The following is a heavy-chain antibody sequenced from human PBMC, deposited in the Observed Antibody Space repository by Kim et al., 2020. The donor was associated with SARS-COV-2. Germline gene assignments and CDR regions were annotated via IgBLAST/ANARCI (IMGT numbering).Heavy chain of an antibody. CDR2: IKSKTDGGTT. V-gene: IGHV3-15*01. D-gene: IGHD1-26*01. CDR1: GFTFSNAW. Sequence: GGSLRLSCAASGFTFSNAWMSWVRQAPGKGLEWVGRIKSKTDGGTTDYAAPVKGRFTISRDDSKNTLYLQMNSLKTEDTAVYYCTTGRLVGATKPYNWFDPWGQGTLVTVSS. CDR3: TTGRLVGATKPYNWFDP. J-gene: IGHJ5*02.